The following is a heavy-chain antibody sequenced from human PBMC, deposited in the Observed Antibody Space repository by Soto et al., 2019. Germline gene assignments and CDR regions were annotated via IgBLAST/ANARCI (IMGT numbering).Heavy chain of an antibody. CDR2: IYYSGST. V-gene: IGHV4-39*01. CDR3: ARHRARNSFDP. J-gene: IGHJ5*02. CDR1: GGSISSSSYY. D-gene: IGHD6-6*01. Sequence: SETLSLTCIVSGGSISSSSYYWGWIRQPPGKGLEWIGSIYYSGSTYYNPSLKSRVTISVDTSKNQFSLKLSSVTAADTAVFYCARHRARNSFDPWGQRTLVTVST.